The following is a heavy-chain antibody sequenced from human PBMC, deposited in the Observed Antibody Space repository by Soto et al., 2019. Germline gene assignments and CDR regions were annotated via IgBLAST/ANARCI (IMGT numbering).Heavy chain of an antibody. CDR3: ARGGRISEGTRLDN. D-gene: IGHD1-26*01. Sequence: QIQLVESGGGVVQPGRSLRLSCAASGFNFPDYAMHWVRQAPGKGLEWVSVIWSDGTNKYYVDSVKGRFTISRDNSNQKHSLHMNSLRAEDTAVYYCARGGRISEGTRLDNWGQGILVTVST. V-gene: IGHV3-33*01. CDR1: GFNFPDYA. CDR2: IWSDGTNK. J-gene: IGHJ4*02.